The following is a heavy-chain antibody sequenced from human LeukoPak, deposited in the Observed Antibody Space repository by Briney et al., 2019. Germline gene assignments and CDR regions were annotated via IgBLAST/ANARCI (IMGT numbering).Heavy chain of an antibody. V-gene: IGHV3-30*18. Sequence: GGSLRLSCAASGFTCSNYGMHWVRQAPGKGLEWVTVIAYDGSYQYYADSVKGRFTISRDNSKNTLYLQMNSLRAEDTAVYYCAKLCVDSSGYYYVQDAFDIWGQGTMVTVSS. D-gene: IGHD3-22*01. J-gene: IGHJ3*02. CDR2: IAYDGSYQ. CDR1: GFTCSNYG. CDR3: AKLCVDSSGYYYVQDAFDI.